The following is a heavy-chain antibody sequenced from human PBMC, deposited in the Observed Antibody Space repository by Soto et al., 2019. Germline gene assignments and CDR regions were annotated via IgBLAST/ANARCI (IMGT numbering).Heavy chain of an antibody. D-gene: IGHD5-18*01. V-gene: IGHV3-30-3*01. CDR3: ARVDTAMVTSFDY. Sequence: QVQLVESGGGVVQPGRSLRLSCAASGFTFSSYAMHWVRQAPGKGLEWVAVISYDGSNKYYADSVKGRFTISRDNSKNTLYLQMNSLRAEDTAVYYCARVDTAMVTSFDYWGQGTLVTVSS. CDR1: GFTFSSYA. J-gene: IGHJ4*02. CDR2: ISYDGSNK.